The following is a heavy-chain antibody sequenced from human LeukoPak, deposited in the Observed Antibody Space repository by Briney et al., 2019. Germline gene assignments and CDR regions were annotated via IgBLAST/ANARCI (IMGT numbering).Heavy chain of an antibody. CDR1: GYTFTSYA. J-gene: IGHJ5*02. CDR3: ARDRWGCSSTSCYYNWFDP. V-gene: IGHV1-3*01. CDR2: INAGNGNT. D-gene: IGHD2-2*01. Sequence: ASVKVSCKASGYTFTSYAMHWVRQAPGQRLEWMGWINAGNGNTKYSQKFQGRVTITRDTSASTAYMELSSLRSEGTAVYYCARDRWGCSSTSCYYNWFDPWGQGTLVTVSS.